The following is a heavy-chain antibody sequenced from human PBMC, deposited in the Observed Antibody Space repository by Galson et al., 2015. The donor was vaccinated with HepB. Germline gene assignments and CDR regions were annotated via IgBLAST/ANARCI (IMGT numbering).Heavy chain of an antibody. CDR1: GGSFSSSS. D-gene: IGHD3-10*01. CDR2: IIPIFGRG. J-gene: IGHJ6*03. Sequence: SVKVSCKASGGSFSSSSFNWVRQASGQGLEWMGGIIPIFGRGNYAQKFQGRVTISADESSNTAYMELTSLRSEDTAIYFCARAMAVRPVDYYLDVWGNGTAVIVSS. CDR3: ARAMAVRPVDYYLDV. V-gene: IGHV1-69*13.